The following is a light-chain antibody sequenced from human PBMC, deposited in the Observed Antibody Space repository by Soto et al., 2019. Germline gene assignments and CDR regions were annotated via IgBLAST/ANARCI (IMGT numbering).Light chain of an antibody. CDR3: ATWDSSLSAGV. Sequence: QSVLTQPPSVSAAPGRKVTISCSGSSSNIGNNYVSWYQQLPGTAPKLLIYDNNERPSGIPDRFSGSKSGTSATLGITGLQTGDEADYYCATWDSSLSAGVFGGGTKLTVL. J-gene: IGLJ2*01. CDR2: DNN. V-gene: IGLV1-51*01. CDR1: SSNIGNNY.